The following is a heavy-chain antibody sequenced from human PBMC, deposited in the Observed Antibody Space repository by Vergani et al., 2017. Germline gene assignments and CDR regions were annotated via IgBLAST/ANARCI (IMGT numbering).Heavy chain of an antibody. V-gene: IGHV4-61*02. CDR1: GSSISSGSYY. Sequence: QVQLQESGPGLVRPSQTLSLTCTVSGSSISSGSYYCSWFRQPAGKGLEWIGRFYTGGGTSYNPSLKSRVTISVDTSKNQFSLQLSSVTAADTAVYYCARDPLYSTTWPFLLLDMDVWGQGTTVTVSS. J-gene: IGHJ6*02. CDR2: FYTGGGT. D-gene: IGHD6-13*01. CDR3: ARDPLYSTTWPFLLLDMDV.